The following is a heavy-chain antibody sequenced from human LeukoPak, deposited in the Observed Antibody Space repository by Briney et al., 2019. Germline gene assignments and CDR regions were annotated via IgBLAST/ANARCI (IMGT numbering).Heavy chain of an antibody. CDR1: GGAFSSYA. CDR2: IIPIFGTA. Sequence: EASVNVSCKASGGAFSSYAISWVRQAPGQGLEWMGGIIPIFGTANYAQKFQGRVTITADESTSTAYMELSSLRSEDTAVYYCARGGIVGARSFDYWGQGTLVTVSS. D-gene: IGHD1-26*01. CDR3: ARGGIVGARSFDY. J-gene: IGHJ4*02. V-gene: IGHV1-69*13.